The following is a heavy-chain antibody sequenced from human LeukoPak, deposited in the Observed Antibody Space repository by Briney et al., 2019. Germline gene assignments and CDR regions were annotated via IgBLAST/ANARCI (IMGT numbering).Heavy chain of an antibody. CDR1: GFTVSSNY. CDR3: ARERTNYYDSSGYYPN. CDR2: IYSGGST. D-gene: IGHD3-22*01. J-gene: IGHJ4*02. V-gene: IGHV3-53*01. Sequence: GGSLRLSCAASGFTVSSNYMSWVRQAPGKGLEWVSVIYSGGSTYYADSVKGRFTISRDNSKNTLYLQMNSLRAEDTAVYYCARERTNYYDSSGYYPNWGQGTLVTVSS.